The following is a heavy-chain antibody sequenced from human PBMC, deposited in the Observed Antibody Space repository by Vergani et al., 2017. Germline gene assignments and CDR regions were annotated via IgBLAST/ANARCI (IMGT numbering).Heavy chain of an antibody. D-gene: IGHD2-2*01. CDR1: GFTFSSYG. CDR3: AKCVAMDAFDI. J-gene: IGHJ3*02. V-gene: IGHV3-30*18. CDR2: ISYDGSNK. Sequence: QVQLVESGGGVVQPGRSLRLSCAASGFTFSSYGMHWVRQAPGKGLEWVAVISYDGSNKYYADSVKGRFTISRDNSKNTLYLQMNSLRAEDTAVYYCAKCVAMDAFDIWGQGTMVTVSS.